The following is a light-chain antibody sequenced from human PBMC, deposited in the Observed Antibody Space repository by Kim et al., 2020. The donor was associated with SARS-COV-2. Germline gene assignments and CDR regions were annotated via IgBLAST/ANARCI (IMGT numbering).Light chain of an antibody. V-gene: IGLV3-1*01. J-gene: IGLJ2*01. Sequence: VSPGQTANITCSGGRLGHKYASWYQQKSGQSPVLVIYQDSKRPSGITERFSGSNSGNTATLTVSGAQVADEADYYCQTWDSPAVIFGGGTKVTVL. CDR1: RLGHKY. CDR2: QDS. CDR3: QTWDSPAVI.